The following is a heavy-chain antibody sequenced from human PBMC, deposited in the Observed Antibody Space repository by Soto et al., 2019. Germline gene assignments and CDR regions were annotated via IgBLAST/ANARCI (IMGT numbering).Heavy chain of an antibody. Sequence: ASVKVSCKASGYTFTSYGISWVRQAPGQGLEWMGWISAYNGNTNYAQKLQGRVTMTTDTSTSTAYMELRSLRSDDTAVYYCALLRYFDWLWSYGMDVWGQGTTVTVSS. CDR1: GYTFTSYG. D-gene: IGHD3-9*01. CDR3: ALLRYFDWLWSYGMDV. J-gene: IGHJ6*02. CDR2: ISAYNGNT. V-gene: IGHV1-18*01.